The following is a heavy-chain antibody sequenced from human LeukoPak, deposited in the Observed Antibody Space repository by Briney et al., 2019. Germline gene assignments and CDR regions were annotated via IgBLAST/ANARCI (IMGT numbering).Heavy chain of an antibody. D-gene: IGHD2/OR15-2a*01. CDR2: ISAYNGNT. CDR1: GYTFTSYS. J-gene: IGHJ3*02. CDR3: ARDRSGTTWAFDI. Sequence: ASVKVSCKASGYTFTSYSISWVRQAPGQGLEWMGWISAYNGNTNYAQKLQGRVTMTTDTSTSAAYMELRSLRSDDTAVYYCARDRSGTTWAFDIWGQGTMVTVSS. V-gene: IGHV1-18*01.